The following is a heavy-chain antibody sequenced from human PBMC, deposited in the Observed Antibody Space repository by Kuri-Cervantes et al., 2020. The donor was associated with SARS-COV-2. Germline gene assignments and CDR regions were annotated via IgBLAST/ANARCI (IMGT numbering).Heavy chain of an antibody. CDR1: GGTFSSYA. J-gene: IGHJ5*02. CDR3: ARHSGSGWTGNWFDP. V-gene: IGHV1-69*06. CDR2: IIPIFGTA. D-gene: IGHD6-19*01. Sequence: SVKVSCKASGGTFSSYAISWVRQAPGQGLEWMEGIIPIFGTANYAQKFQGRVTITADKSTSTAYMELSSLRSEDTAVYYCARHSGSGWTGNWFDPWGQGTLVTVSS.